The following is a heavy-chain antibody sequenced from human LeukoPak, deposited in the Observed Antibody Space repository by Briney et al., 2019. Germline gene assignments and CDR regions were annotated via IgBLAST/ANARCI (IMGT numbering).Heavy chain of an antibody. CDR1: GFAFSNYA. J-gene: IGHJ4*02. D-gene: IGHD2-8*01. CDR3: AKDVCTSPMCLLCFDS. V-gene: IGHV3-23*01. Sequence: GGSLRLSCTTSGFAFSNYAMNWVRQAPGKGPEWVSGISGFNTYYADSVKGRFTMFRDNSKNVLYLQMDRLRAEDTAVYSCAKDVCTSPMCLLCFDSWGQGTLVTVSS. CDR2: ISGFNT.